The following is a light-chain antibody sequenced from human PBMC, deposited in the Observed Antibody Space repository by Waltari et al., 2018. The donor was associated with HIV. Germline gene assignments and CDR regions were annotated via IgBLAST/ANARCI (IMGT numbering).Light chain of an antibody. Sequence: SYEVTQSLSVLVALAQTAQITCAGNNIGTKSWHWYQQKPGQAPVLVIYADRGRPSGVPDRFSGSSSGNTATLTISGVQSGDEADYYCQLWDSSTVIFGGGTKLTVL. J-gene: IGLJ2*01. CDR3: QLWDSSTVI. CDR1: NIGTKS. V-gene: IGLV3-9*01. CDR2: ADR.